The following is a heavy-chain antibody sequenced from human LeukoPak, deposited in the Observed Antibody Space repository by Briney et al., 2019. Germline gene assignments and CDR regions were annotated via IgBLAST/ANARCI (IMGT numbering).Heavy chain of an antibody. J-gene: IGHJ4*02. D-gene: IGHD3-10*01. CDR2: INHSGST. V-gene: IGHV4-34*01. CDR3: ASGGRITMVRGVY. Sequence: PSETLSLTCAVYGESFSGYYWSWIRQPPGKGLEWIGEINHSGSTNYNPSLKSRVTISVDTSKNQFSLKLSSVTAADTAVYYCASGGRITMVRGVYWGQGTLVTVSS. CDR1: GESFSGYY.